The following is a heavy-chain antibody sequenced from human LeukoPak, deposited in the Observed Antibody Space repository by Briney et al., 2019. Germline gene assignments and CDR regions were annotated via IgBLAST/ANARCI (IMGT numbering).Heavy chain of an antibody. J-gene: IGHJ5*02. CDR2: MNPNSGNT. CDR3: ARGGGGYSGYDRIPFDP. D-gene: IGHD5-12*01. CDR1: GYTFTGYY. Sequence: ASVKVPCKASGYTFTGYYMHWVRQAPGQGLEWMGWMNPNSGNTGYAQKFQGRVTITRNTSISTAYMELSSLRSEDTAVYYCARGGGGYSGYDRIPFDPWGQGTLVTVSS. V-gene: IGHV1-8*03.